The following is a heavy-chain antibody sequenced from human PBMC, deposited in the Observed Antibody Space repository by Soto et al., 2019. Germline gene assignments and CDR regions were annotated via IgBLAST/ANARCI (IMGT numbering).Heavy chain of an antibody. J-gene: IGHJ6*02. V-gene: IGHV1-46*01. CDR2: INPRGGDS. CDR1: GYRFVDYY. Sequence: ASVKVSCKASGYRFVDYYIHWVRQAPGQGLEWMGIINPRGGDSRYAQKFQGRVTVTMDTSTSTVYMDLRSLTSEDTAVYYCARVHCGGDGRPGEWFYYYGIDVWGQGTTVTGSS. CDR3: ARVHCGGDGRPGEWFYYYGIDV. D-gene: IGHD2-21*02.